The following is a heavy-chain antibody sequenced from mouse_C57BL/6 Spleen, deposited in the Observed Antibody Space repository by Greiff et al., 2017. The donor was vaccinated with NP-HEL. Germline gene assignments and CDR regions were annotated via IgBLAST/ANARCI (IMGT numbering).Heavy chain of an antibody. CDR2: IDPETGGT. Sequence: VQLQQSGAELVRPGASVTLSCKASGYTFTDYEMHWVKQTPVHGLEWIGAIDPETGGTAYNQKFKGKAILTADKSSSTAYMELRSLTSEDSAVYYCTGDYDGYFDVWGTGTTVTVSS. CDR3: TGDYDGYFDV. J-gene: IGHJ1*03. CDR1: GYTFTDYE. D-gene: IGHD2-4*01. V-gene: IGHV1-15*01.